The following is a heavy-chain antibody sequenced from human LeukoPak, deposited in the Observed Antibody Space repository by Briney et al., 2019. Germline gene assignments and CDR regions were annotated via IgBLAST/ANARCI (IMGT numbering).Heavy chain of an antibody. D-gene: IGHD5-18*01. CDR2: IYYSKNT. J-gene: IGHJ4*02. Sequence: PSETLSLTCTVSGGSISGSSAYWGWIRQPPGKGLEWIGSIYYSKNTYYNPSLKSRVTISADTSKNQFSLTLGSVSATDTAVYYCVSPRGFSYGYSDYWGQGTLVTVSS. V-gene: IGHV4-39*01. CDR3: VSPRGFSYGYSDY. CDR1: GGSISGSSAY.